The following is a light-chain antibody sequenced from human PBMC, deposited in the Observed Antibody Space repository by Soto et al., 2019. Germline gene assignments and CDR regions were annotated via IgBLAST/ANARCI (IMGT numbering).Light chain of an antibody. Sequence: DIQMTQSPASLSASVGDRVTITCRASQSISSYLNWSQQNPGKAPKLLIYAASSLQSGVPSRFSGSGSGTDFTLTISSLQPEDFATYYCQESYGTPLTFGGGTKVEI. CDR1: QSISSY. V-gene: IGKV1-39*01. J-gene: IGKJ4*01. CDR2: AAS. CDR3: QESYGTPLT.